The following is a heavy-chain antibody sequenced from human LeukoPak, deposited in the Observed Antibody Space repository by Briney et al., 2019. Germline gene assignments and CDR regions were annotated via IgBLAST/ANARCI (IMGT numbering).Heavy chain of an antibody. D-gene: IGHD3-22*01. CDR1: GYTFTVYY. CDR3: ARDENYYDSSGYYLIGAFDI. Sequence: ASVKVSFKASGYTFTVYYMHWVRQAPGQGLEWMGWINPNSGGTNYAQKFQGRVTITRDTSISTAYMELSRLRSDDTAVYYCARDENYYDSSGYYLIGAFDIWGQGTMVTVSS. CDR2: INPNSGGT. J-gene: IGHJ3*02. V-gene: IGHV1-2*02.